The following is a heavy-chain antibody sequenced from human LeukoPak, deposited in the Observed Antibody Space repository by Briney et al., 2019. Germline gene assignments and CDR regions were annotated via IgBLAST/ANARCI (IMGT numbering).Heavy chain of an antibody. J-gene: IGHJ4*02. D-gene: IGHD3-16*02. CDR1: GFTFSSYA. Sequence: EGSLRLSCAASGFTFSSYAMSWVRPAPGKGLEWVSAISGSGGSTYYADSVKGRFTISRDNSKNTLYLQMNSLRAEDTAVYYCAKDPPLYYDYVWGSYRCNYFDYWGQGTLVTVSS. CDR3: AKDPPLYYDYVWGSYRCNYFDY. CDR2: ISGSGGST. V-gene: IGHV3-23*01.